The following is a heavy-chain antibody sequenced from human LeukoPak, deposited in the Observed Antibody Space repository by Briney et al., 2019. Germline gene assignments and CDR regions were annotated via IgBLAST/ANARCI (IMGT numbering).Heavy chain of an antibody. J-gene: IGHJ4*02. CDR1: GLIFSSYA. CDR3: ATNYSYGTGFDN. CDR2: ISGSGGST. Sequence: GGSLRLSCTASGLIFSSYAMSWVRPAPAKGLDWVSAISGSGGSTYYADSVKGRFTISRDNSKNTLYLQMNGLRAEDTAVYYCATNYSYGTGFDNWGQGTLVTVSS. D-gene: IGHD5-18*01. V-gene: IGHV3-23*01.